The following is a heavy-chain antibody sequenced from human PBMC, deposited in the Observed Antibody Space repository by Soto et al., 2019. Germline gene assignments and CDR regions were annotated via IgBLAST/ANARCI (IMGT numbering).Heavy chain of an antibody. CDR2: IIPMFGTA. Sequence: GASVKVSCKGSGGTFSSSAISWVRQAPGQGVEWMGGIIPMFGTANYAQKLQGRVTITADESTRTAYMELSSLRSEETAVYYCAKGKILGVVIHNRFDPWGQGTLVTVSS. CDR1: GGTFSSSA. D-gene: IGHD3-3*01. V-gene: IGHV1-69*13. CDR3: AKGKILGVVIHNRFDP. J-gene: IGHJ5*02.